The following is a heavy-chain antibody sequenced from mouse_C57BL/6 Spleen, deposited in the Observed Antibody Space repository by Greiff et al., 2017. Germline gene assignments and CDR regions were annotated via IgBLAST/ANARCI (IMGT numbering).Heavy chain of an antibody. CDR2: ISYSGST. V-gene: IGHV3-1*01. J-gene: IGHJ1*03. D-gene: IGHD2-4*01. Sequence: EVQLQESGPGMVKPSQSLSLTCTVTGYSITSGYDWHWIRHFPGNKLEWMGYISYSGSTNYNPSLKSRISITHDTSKNHFFLKLNSVTTEDTATYYCARGRDYVYFDVWGTGTTVTVSS. CDR1: GYSITSGYD. CDR3: ARGRDYVYFDV.